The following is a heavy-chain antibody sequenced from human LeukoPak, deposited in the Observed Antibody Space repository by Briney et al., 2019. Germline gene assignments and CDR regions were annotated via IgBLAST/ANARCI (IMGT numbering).Heavy chain of an antibody. J-gene: IGHJ5*02. D-gene: IGHD3-10*01. CDR3: AKDFNGDQLYWFDP. CDR2: ISYDGSNK. V-gene: IGHV3-30*18. CDR1: GFTFSSYG. Sequence: GGSLRLSCAASGFTFSSYGMHWVRQAPGKGLEWVAVISYDGSNKYYADSVKGRFTISRDNSKNTLYLQMNSLRAEVTAVYYCAKDFNGDQLYWFDPWGQGTLVTVSS.